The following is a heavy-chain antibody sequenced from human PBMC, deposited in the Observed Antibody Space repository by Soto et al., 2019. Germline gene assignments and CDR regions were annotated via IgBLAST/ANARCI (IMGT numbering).Heavy chain of an antibody. Sequence: WDTLSVACPVRGSSVGSYYWSWIGQAAGGGLEWIGYIYYSGSTNYNPSLKSRVTISVDTSKNQFSLKLSSVTAADTAVYYCARDPGLTYYYDSSGYQQTSYYYYYGMDVWGQGTTVT. D-gene: IGHD3-22*01. V-gene: IGHV4-59*02. CDR3: ARDPGLTYYYDSSGYQQTSYYYYYGMDV. J-gene: IGHJ6*02. CDR1: GSSVGSYY. CDR2: IYYSGST.